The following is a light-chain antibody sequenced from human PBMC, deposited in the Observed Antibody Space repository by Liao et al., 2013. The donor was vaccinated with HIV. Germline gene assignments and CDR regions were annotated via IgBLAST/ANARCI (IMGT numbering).Light chain of an antibody. V-gene: IGLV3-21*04. CDR2: YGS. Sequence: SYELTQPPSVSVAPGKTASITCGGNDIGSKSVNWYQQKPGQAPILVIYYGSDRPSGIPERFSGSNSGNTATLTISRVEAGDEADYHCQVWDTTSDHRGVFGGGTKLTVL. CDR1: DIGSKS. J-gene: IGLJ3*02. CDR3: QVWDTTSDHRGV.